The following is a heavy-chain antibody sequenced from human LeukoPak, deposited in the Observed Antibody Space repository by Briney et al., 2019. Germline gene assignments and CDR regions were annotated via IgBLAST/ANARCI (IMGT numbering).Heavy chain of an antibody. D-gene: IGHD2-15*01. CDR2: INHSGTT. J-gene: IGHJ4*02. CDR3: ASREGYCSGGSCYRWGY. Sequence: SETLSLTCTVSGGSISNAYYYWAWIRQRPGKGLEWIGYINHSGTTYYNPSLKSRLTISVDTSKNQFSLNLNSVTAAGTAVYYCASREGYCSGGSCYRWGYWGQGTLVTVSS. CDR1: GGSISNAYYY. V-gene: IGHV4-31*03.